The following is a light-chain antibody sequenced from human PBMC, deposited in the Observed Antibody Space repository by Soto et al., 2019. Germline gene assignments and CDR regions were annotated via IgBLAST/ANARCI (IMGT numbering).Light chain of an antibody. Sequence: QSALTQPASVSGSPGQSITISCTGTSSDVGSYNYVSWYQQHPGKAPKLMIYDVTNRPSGVSNRFSGSKSGNTASLTISGLQAVDEADYYCSSYTSSSTLVFGGGTKLTVL. V-gene: IGLV2-14*03. CDR3: SSYTSSSTLV. J-gene: IGLJ2*01. CDR1: SSDVGSYNY. CDR2: DVT.